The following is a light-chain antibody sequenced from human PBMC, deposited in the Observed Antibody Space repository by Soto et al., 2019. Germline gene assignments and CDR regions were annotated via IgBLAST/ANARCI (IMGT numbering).Light chain of an antibody. CDR1: QGISSY. V-gene: IGKV1-8*01. J-gene: IGKJ5*01. CDR2: AAS. CDR3: QQVYGHPPA. Sequence: AIRMTESPSSLSASTGDRVTITCRASQGISSYLAWYQQKPGKAPKLLIYAASTLQSGVPSRFSGSGSGTEFTLTISSLQPEDVATYFCQQVYGHPPAFGPGTRLEIK.